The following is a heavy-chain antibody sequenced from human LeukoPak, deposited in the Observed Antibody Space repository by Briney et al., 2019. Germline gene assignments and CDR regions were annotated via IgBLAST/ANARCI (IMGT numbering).Heavy chain of an antibody. V-gene: IGHV3-64D*09. CDR1: GLTFSAYA. CDR3: VKDRWVDY. Sequence: GGSLRLSCSVSGLTFSAYAMHWVRQAPGRGLQYVSSISSDGVKTYYADSVKGRFTISRDNSKNTLYLQMSSLRLEDTAAYYCVKDRWVDYWGQGVLVTVSS. J-gene: IGHJ4*02. D-gene: IGHD5-24*01. CDR2: ISSDGVKT.